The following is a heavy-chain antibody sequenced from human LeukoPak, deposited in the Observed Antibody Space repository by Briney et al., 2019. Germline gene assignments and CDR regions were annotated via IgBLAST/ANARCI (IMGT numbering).Heavy chain of an antibody. CDR1: GYTFTSYY. CDR3: AREGIGRATSFDY. V-gene: IGHV1-2*02. Sequence: GASVKVSCKASGYTFTSYYMHWVRQAPGQGLEWMGWINPNSGGTNYAQKFQGRVTMTRDTAISTAYMELSRLRSDDTAVYYCAREGIGRATSFDYWGQGTLVTVSS. J-gene: IGHJ4*02. CDR2: INPNSGGT. D-gene: IGHD1-26*01.